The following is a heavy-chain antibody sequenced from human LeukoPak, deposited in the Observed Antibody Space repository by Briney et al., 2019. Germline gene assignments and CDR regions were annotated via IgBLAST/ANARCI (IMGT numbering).Heavy chain of an antibody. J-gene: IGHJ6*03. D-gene: IGHD2/OR15-2a*01. CDR3: ARLLLDRHYYYYYMDV. CDR2: ISAYNGNT. CDR1: GYTFTSYG. V-gene: IGHV1-18*01. Sequence: ASVKVSCKASGYTFTSYGISWVRQAPGQGLEWMGWISAYNGNTNYAQKLQGRVTMTTDTSTSTAYMELRSLRSADTAVYYCARLLLDRHYYYYYMDVWGKGTTVTISS.